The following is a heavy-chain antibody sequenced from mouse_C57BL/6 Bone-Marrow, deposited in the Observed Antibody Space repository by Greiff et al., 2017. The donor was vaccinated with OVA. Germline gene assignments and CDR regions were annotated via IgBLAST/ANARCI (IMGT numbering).Heavy chain of an antibody. CDR3: ATVVAHYYAMDY. CDR1: GFSLTSYG. J-gene: IGHJ4*01. Sequence: QVQLQQSGPGLVQPSQSLSITCTVSGFSLTSYGVHWVRQSPGKGLEWLGVIWRGGSTDYNAAFMSRLSITKDNSKSQVFFKMNSLQADDTAIYYGATVVAHYYAMDYWGQGTSVTVSS. CDR2: IWRGGST. V-gene: IGHV2-5*01. D-gene: IGHD1-1*01.